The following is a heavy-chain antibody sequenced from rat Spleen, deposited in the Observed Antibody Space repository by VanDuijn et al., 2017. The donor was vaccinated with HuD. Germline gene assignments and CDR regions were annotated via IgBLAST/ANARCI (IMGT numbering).Heavy chain of an antibody. D-gene: IGHD1-7*01. CDR2: ISTGGGNT. CDR3: ARWAMGPPYYFDY. Sequence: EVQLVESGGGLVQPGRSLKLSCAASGFTYSNYGMHWIRQAPTKGLEWVASISTGGGNTYYGDSVKGRFTVSRDNAKSTLYLQMDSLRSEDTATYYGARWAMGPPYYFDYWGQGVMVTVSS. CDR1: GFTYSNYG. J-gene: IGHJ2*01. V-gene: IGHV5S13*01.